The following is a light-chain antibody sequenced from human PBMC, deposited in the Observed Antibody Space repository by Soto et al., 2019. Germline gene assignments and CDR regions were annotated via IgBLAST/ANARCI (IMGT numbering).Light chain of an antibody. Sequence: QSVLTQPASVSGSPGQSIAISCTGTSSDIGGYILVSWYQQEPGKAPKLMIYEGSKRPSGVSNRFSGSKSGNTASLTISGLQAEDEAHYYCCSYVGSDTYVIFGGGTQLTVL. J-gene: IGLJ2*01. V-gene: IGLV2-23*01. CDR1: SSDIGGYIL. CDR3: CSYVGSDTYVI. CDR2: EGS.